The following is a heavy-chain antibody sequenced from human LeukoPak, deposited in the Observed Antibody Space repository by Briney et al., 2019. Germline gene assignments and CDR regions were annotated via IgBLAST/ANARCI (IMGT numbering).Heavy chain of an antibody. CDR2: INHNGNVN. V-gene: IGHV3-7*01. Sequence: GGSLRLSCAASGFTFSSYWMNWARQAPGKGLEWVASINHNGNVNYYVDSVKGRFTISRDNAKNSLYLQMNSLRAGDTAVYYCAREVAGTGDVDYWGRGTLVTVSS. D-gene: IGHD6-19*01. CDR3: AREVAGTGDVDY. J-gene: IGHJ4*02. CDR1: GFTFSSYW.